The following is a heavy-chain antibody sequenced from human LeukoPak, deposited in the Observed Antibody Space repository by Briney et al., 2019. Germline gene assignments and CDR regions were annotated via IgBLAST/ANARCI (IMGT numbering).Heavy chain of an antibody. V-gene: IGHV4-4*07. CDR3: ARGLRVAVAGYYFDS. J-gene: IGHJ4*02. CDR2: VSASWKS. D-gene: IGHD6-19*01. Sequence: PSETLSLTCTVSGWSIGPFFWTWIRQSAGKGLECIGRVSASWKSYYNPSLKSRLTMSLDEYKNQFSLRLNSVTAADTAVYYCARGLRVAVAGYYFDSWGQGILVTVPS. CDR1: GWSIGPFF.